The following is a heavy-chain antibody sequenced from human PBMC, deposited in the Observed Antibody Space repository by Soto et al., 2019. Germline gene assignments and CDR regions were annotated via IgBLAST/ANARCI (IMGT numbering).Heavy chain of an antibody. D-gene: IGHD3-9*01. Sequence: SETLSLICTVSGGSISRYYWSWIRQPPGKGLEWIGYIYYSGSTNYNPSLKSRVTISVDTSKNQFSLKLSSVTAADTAVYYCARSSGPHDILTGGGSDYWGQGTLVTVSS. V-gene: IGHV4-59*01. CDR1: GGSISRYY. J-gene: IGHJ4*02. CDR2: IYYSGST. CDR3: ARSSGPHDILTGGGSDY.